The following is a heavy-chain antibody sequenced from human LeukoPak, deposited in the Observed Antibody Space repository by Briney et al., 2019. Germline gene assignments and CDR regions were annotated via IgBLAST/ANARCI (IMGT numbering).Heavy chain of an antibody. CDR3: ARAPKCTVAICYYYMDV. Sequence: ASVKVSCKASGYTFTNFDINWVRQATGQGRVWMGWMNPNSGNTGYAQKFQGRVTMTRNTSISTAYMELSSLRSEDTAVYYCARAPKCTVAICYYYMDVWGKGTTVTISS. J-gene: IGHJ6*03. D-gene: IGHD4-17*01. CDR1: GYTFTNFD. V-gene: IGHV1-8*01. CDR2: MNPNSGNT.